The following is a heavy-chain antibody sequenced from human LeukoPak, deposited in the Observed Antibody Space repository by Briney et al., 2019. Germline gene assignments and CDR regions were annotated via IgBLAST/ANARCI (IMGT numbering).Heavy chain of an antibody. CDR2: ISSSSSYI. CDR3: ARDMYSSSFNWFDP. Sequence: PGGYLRLSCAASGFTFSSYSMNWVRQAPGKGLEWVSSISSSSSYIYYADSVKGRFTISRDNAKNSLYLQMNSLRAEDTAVYYCARDMYSSSFNWFDPWGQGTLVTVSS. CDR1: GFTFSSYS. V-gene: IGHV3-21*01. J-gene: IGHJ5*02. D-gene: IGHD6-6*01.